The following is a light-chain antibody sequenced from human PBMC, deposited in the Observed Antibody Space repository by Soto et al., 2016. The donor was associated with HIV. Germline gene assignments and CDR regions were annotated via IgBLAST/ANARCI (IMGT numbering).Light chain of an antibody. CDR3: QQYKTYPLT. CDR1: QAIRND. J-gene: IGKJ4*01. CDR2: AAS. V-gene: IGKV1-17*01. Sequence: DIQMTQSPSSLSASVGDTVTITCRASQAIRNDLGWYQQKPGKAPKRLIYAASNLQSGVSSKFSGSRSGTDFTLTISSLQPEDFATYFCQQYKTYPLTFGGGTKVQIK.